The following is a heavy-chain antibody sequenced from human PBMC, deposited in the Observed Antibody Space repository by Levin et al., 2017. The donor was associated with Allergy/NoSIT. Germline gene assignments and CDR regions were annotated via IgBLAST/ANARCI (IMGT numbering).Heavy chain of an antibody. J-gene: IGHJ3*02. D-gene: IGHD6-13*01. CDR1: GGSFSGYY. CDR2: INHSGST. CDR3: AREMSIAAAGTYAFDS. V-gene: IGHV4-34*01. Sequence: SQTLSLTCAVYGGSFSGYYWSWIRQPPGKGLEWIGEINHSGSTNYNPSLKSRVTISVDTSKNQFSLKLSSVTAADTAVYYCAREMSIAAAGTYAFDSWGQGTMVTVSS.